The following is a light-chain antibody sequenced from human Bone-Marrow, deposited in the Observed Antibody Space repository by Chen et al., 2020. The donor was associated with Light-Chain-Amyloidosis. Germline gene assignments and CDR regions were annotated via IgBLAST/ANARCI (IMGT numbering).Light chain of an antibody. V-gene: IGLV3-25*03. CDR1: DLPTKY. CDR2: RDT. CDR3: QSADSSGTDEVI. Sequence: SYELTQPPSVSVSPGQTARITCSGDDLPTKYAYWYHQKPGQAPVLAIHRDTERPSGISERFSGSSTGTTATLTISGVQAEDEADYHCQSADSSGTDEVIFGGGTKLTVL. J-gene: IGLJ2*01.